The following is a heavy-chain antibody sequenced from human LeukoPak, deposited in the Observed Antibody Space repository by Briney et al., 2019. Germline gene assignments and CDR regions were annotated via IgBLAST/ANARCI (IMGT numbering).Heavy chain of an antibody. CDR3: ARGRGVDRFDY. D-gene: IGHD3-16*01. V-gene: IGHV3-11*04. CDR1: GFTFSDYY. Sequence: GGSLRLSYAASGFTFSDYYMSWIRQAPGKGLEWVSYISSSGSTIYYADSVKGRFATSRDNAKNSLYLQMNSLRAEDTALYYCARGRGVDRFDYWGQGTLVTVSS. J-gene: IGHJ4*02. CDR2: ISSSGSTI.